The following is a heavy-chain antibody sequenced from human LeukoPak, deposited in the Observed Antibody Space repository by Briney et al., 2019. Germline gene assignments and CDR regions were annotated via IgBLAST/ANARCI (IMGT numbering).Heavy chain of an antibody. Sequence: GESLKISCNGSGYSFTSYWIGWVRQMPGKGLEWMGIIYPGDSDTRYSPSFQGQVTNSADKSISTAYLQWSSLKASDTAMYYRARSLLYCSSTSCSAGWFDPWGQGTLVTVSS. D-gene: IGHD2-2*01. J-gene: IGHJ5*02. CDR1: GYSFTSYW. V-gene: IGHV5-51*01. CDR2: IYPGDSDT. CDR3: ARSLLYCSSTSCSAGWFDP.